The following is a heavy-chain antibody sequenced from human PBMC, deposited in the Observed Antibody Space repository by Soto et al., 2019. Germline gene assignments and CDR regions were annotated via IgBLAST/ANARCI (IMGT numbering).Heavy chain of an antibody. J-gene: IGHJ4*02. D-gene: IGHD3-10*01. CDR2: FYYSGST. V-gene: IGHV4-39*02. CDR3: AREAGNFDY. Sequence: SETLSLTCTVSGDSISSNNYYWGWIRQPPGKGLEWIGSFYYSGSTYYNPSLKSRVTISVDPSKNQFSLKLSSVTAADTAVYYCAREAGNFDYWGQGNMVTVSS. CDR1: GDSISSNNYY.